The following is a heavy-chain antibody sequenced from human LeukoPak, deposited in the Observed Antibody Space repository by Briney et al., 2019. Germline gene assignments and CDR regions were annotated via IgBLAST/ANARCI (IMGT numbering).Heavy chain of an antibody. V-gene: IGHV4-34*01. CDR2: INHSGRT. Sequence: SETLSLTCAVYGGSFSGFSWNWIRQPPGKGLEWIGEINHSGRTKYNPSLKSRVTISLDTSKSQFSLKLSSVTAADTATYYCASGGREAAARLLVYWGQGTLVTVSS. CDR3: ASGGREAAARLLVY. J-gene: IGHJ4*02. D-gene: IGHD6-13*01. CDR1: GGSFSGFS.